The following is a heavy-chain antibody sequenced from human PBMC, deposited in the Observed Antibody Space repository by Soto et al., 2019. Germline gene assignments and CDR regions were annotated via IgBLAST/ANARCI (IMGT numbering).Heavy chain of an antibody. CDR1: GYTLTELS. CDR3: ARLSSGHSNWFDP. V-gene: IGHV1-24*01. CDR2: FDPEDGET. J-gene: IGHJ5*02. D-gene: IGHD3-22*01. Sequence: ASVKVSCKVSGYTLTELSMHWVRQAPGKGLEWMGGFDPEDGETIYAQKFQGRVTMTEDTSTDTAYMELSSVTAADTAVYYCARLSSGHSNWFDPWGQGTLVTVSS.